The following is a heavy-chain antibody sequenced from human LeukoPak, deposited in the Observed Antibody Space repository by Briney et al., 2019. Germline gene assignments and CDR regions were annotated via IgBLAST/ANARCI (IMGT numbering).Heavy chain of an antibody. Sequence: APVKVSCKASGYTFTGYYMHWVRQAPGQGLEWMGWINPNSGGTNYAQKFQGRVTMTRDTSISIAYMELSRLRSDDTAVYYCATDSANSGHGYWGQGTLVTVSS. CDR1: GYTFTGYY. CDR2: INPNSGGT. J-gene: IGHJ4*02. CDR3: ATDSANSGHGY. D-gene: IGHD1-26*01. V-gene: IGHV1-2*02.